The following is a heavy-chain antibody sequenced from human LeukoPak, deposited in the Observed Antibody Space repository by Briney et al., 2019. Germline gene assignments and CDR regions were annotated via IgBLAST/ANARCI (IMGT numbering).Heavy chain of an antibody. J-gene: IGHJ4*02. V-gene: IGHV4-4*07. CDR1: GASISSFS. CDR3: ARDGYYYGFTYFDY. D-gene: IGHD5-18*01. CDR2: ISTSGGT. Sequence: SETLSLTCTVSGASISSFSWSWIRQPAGKGLEWIGRISTSGGTNYSPSLKSRVTMSLDTSKNQFSLRLSSVTAADTAVYYCARDGYYYGFTYFDYWGQGTLVTVSS.